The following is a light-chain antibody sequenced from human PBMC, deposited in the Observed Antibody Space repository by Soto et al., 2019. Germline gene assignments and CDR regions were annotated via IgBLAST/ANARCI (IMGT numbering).Light chain of an antibody. J-gene: IGKJ1*01. CDR2: KAS. Sequence: DIQMTQSPSTLSASVGDRVTITCWASQSISNWLAWYQQKPGKAPKGLISKASTLESGAPSRFSGSGSGTEFTLTISSLQPDDFATYYCQQYYSYPWTFGQGTRVESK. V-gene: IGKV1-5*03. CDR3: QQYYSYPWT. CDR1: QSISNW.